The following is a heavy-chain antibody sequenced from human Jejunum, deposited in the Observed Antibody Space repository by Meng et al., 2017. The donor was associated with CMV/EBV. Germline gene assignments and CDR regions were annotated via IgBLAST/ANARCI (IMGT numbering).Heavy chain of an antibody. CDR3: ARALHCSNPNCNDPAY. Sequence: TFSSSSLHWVRQAPGKGLEWVSSISSGSVDIFYADSVRGRFTISRDNTKNSLYLQMNSLGAEDTAVYYCARALHCSNPNCNDPAYWGQGTRVTVSS. D-gene: IGHD2-2*01. CDR1: TFSSSS. J-gene: IGHJ4*02. V-gene: IGHV3-21*01. CDR2: ISSGSVDI.